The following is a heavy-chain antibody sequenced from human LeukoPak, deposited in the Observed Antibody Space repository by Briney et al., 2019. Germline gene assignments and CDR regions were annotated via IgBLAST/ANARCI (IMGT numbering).Heavy chain of an antibody. CDR2: TNPNSGGT. V-gene: IGHV1-2*02. Sequence: ASVTVSCTASGYTFTVYYMHWVRQAPGQGLEWMGWTNPNSGGTNYAQKFQGRVTMTRDTSISTAYMELSSLRSEDTAVYYCARVSPYQLNAFDIWGQGTMVTVSS. J-gene: IGHJ3*02. D-gene: IGHD2-2*01. CDR1: GYTFTVYY. CDR3: ARVSPYQLNAFDI.